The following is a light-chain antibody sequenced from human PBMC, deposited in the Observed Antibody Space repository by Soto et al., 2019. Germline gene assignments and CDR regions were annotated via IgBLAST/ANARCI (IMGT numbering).Light chain of an antibody. CDR2: DVS. V-gene: IGKV1-5*01. Sequence: EIQMTQSPSTLSASVGDGFTSTCRASQSISSWLAWYQQKPGKAPKLLIYDVSSLESGVPSRFSGSGSGTEFILTISSLQPEDIATYYCQQYDNLGYTFGQGTRLEIK. CDR3: QQYDNLGYT. CDR1: QSISSW. J-gene: IGKJ5*01.